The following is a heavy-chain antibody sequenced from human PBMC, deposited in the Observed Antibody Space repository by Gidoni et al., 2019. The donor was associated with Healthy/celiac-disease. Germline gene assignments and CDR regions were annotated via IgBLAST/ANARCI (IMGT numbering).Heavy chain of an antibody. CDR3: ARFSSGWTFGKYFQH. V-gene: IGHV4-34*01. Sequence: QVQLQQWGAGLLKPSETLSLTCAVYGGSFSGYYWSWIRQPPGKGLEWIGEINHSGSTNYNPSLKSRVTISVDTSKNQFSLKLSSVTAADTAVYYCARFSSGWTFGKYFQHWGQGTLVTVSS. D-gene: IGHD6-19*01. J-gene: IGHJ1*01. CDR2: INHSGST. CDR1: GGSFSGYY.